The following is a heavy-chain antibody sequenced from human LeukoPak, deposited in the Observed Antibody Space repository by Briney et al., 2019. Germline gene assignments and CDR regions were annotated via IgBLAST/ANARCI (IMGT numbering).Heavy chain of an antibody. D-gene: IGHD3-10*01. J-gene: IGHJ4*02. CDR3: VGKVTGSGSYYPPDFDY. CDR1: GFTFSSYA. CDR2: TSGSGGST. V-gene: IGHV3-23*01. Sequence: GGSLRLSCAASGFTFSSYAMSWVRQAPGKGLEWVSATSGSGGSTYYADSVKGRFTISRDNSKNTLYLQMNSLRAEDTAVYYCVGKVTGSGSYYPPDFDYWGQGTLVTVSS.